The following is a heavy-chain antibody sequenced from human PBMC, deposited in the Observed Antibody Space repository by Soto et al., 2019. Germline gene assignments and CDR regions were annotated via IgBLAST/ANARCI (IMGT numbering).Heavy chain of an antibody. Sequence: GASVKVSCKASGYTFTSYGISWVRQPPGQGLEWMGWISAYNGNTNYAQKLQGRVTMTTDTSTSTAYMELRSLRSDDTAVYYCARALLVDIVATIPDVIDPWGQGTLVTVSS. D-gene: IGHD5-12*01. CDR3: ARALLVDIVATIPDVIDP. V-gene: IGHV1-18*04. CDR1: GYTFTSYG. CDR2: ISAYNGNT. J-gene: IGHJ5*02.